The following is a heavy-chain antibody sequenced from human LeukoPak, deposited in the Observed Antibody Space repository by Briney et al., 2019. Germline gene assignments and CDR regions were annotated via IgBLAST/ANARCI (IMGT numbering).Heavy chain of an antibody. V-gene: IGHV3-43*02. CDR1: GFTFDDYA. CDR2: ISGDGGST. D-gene: IGHD3-10*01. Sequence: GGSLRLSCAASGFTFDDYAMHWVRQAPGKGLEWVSLISGDGGSTYYADSVKGRFTISRDNSKNSLYLQMNSLRTEDTALYYCTKDSEYYGSGSYRFDPWGQGTLVTVSS. CDR3: TKDSEYYGSGSYRFDP. J-gene: IGHJ5*02.